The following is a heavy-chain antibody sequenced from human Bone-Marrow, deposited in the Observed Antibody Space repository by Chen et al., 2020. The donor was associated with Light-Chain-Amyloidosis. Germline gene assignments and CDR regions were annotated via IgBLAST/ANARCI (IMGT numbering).Heavy chain of an antibody. J-gene: IGHJ5*02. D-gene: IGHD3-3*01. CDR2: ISDRRNT. CDR1: GGSFNNYH. Sequence: QVQLQQAGTGLLKPSETLSLTCTVYGGSFNNYHWSWIRQAPQRGLEWIGDISDRRNTNYSPSLRRRPTISLGTTKNQFSMTLASVTAADTGVYDCARAVLPYYDYWSAQGSWCDPWGQGTLVVVSS. CDR3: ARAVLPYYDYWSAQGSWCDP. V-gene: IGHV4-34*02.